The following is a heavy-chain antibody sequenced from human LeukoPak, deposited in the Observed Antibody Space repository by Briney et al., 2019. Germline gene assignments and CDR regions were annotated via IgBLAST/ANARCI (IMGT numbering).Heavy chain of an antibody. D-gene: IGHD5-18*01. CDR1: GFTFSSYA. CDR3: AKGRNLGYSYGYDY. CDR2: ISGSGGST. V-gene: IGHV3-23*01. J-gene: IGHJ4*02. Sequence: GGSLRLSCAASGFTFSSYAMSWVRPAPGKGLEWVSAISGSGGSTYYADSVKGRFTISRDNSKNTLYLQMNSLRAEDTAVYYCAKGRNLGYSYGYDYWGQGTLVTVSS.